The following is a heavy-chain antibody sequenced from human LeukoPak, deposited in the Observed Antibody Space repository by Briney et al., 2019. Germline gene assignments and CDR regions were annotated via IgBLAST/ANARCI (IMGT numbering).Heavy chain of an antibody. CDR1: GFTFSSYS. J-gene: IGHJ4*02. V-gene: IGHV3-21*01. Sequence: PGGSLRLSCAASGFTFSSYSMNWVRQATGKGLEWVSSISSSSGYINYPDSVKGRFTISRDNAKNSLYLQMNSLRAEDTAVYYCARGYSSGWEFDYWGQGTLVTVSS. D-gene: IGHD6-19*01. CDR3: ARGYSSGWEFDY. CDR2: ISSSSGYI.